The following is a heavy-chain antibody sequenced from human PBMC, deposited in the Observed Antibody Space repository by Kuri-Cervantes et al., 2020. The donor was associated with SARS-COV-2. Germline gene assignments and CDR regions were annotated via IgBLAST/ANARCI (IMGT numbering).Heavy chain of an antibody. D-gene: IGHD5-12*01. Sequence: ASVKVSCKASGYTFTDYYMHWVRQAPGQGPEWMGWINTANGNTKYSQKFQGRVTISRDTSATTAYMELSSLRSEDTAVYYCARVPRGAVLDYFDYWGQGTLVTVSS. V-gene: IGHV1-3*04. J-gene: IGHJ4*02. CDR1: GYTFTDYY. CDR2: INTANGNT. CDR3: ARVPRGAVLDYFDY.